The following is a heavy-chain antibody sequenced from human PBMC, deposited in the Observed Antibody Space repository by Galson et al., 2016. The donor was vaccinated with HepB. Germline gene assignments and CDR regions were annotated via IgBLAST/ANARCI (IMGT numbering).Heavy chain of an antibody. CDR3: ARDHRRWNYDPDAFDM. J-gene: IGHJ3*02. CDR1: GFIFSEFY. Sequence: SLRHSCAASGFIFSEFYMAWIRQAPGKGLEWVSQISSTGTTTHSADSVKGRFTISRDNTKNSLYLQMNSLRAEDTAVYYCARDHRRWNYDPDAFDMWGQGTMVTVSS. CDR2: ISSTGTTT. D-gene: IGHD1-7*01. V-gene: IGHV3-11*01.